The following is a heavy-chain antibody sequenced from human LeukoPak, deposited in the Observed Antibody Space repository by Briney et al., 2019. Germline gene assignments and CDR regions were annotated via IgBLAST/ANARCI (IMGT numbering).Heavy chain of an antibody. CDR3: ARGSRITMIVVVHSAEYFQH. J-gene: IGHJ1*01. V-gene: IGHV1-46*01. D-gene: IGHD3-22*01. CDR1: GYTFTSYY. CDR2: INPSGGST. Sequence: GASVKVSCKASGYTFTSYYMHWVRQAPGQGLEWMGIINPSGGSTSYAQKFQGRVTMTRDTSTSTVYMELSSLRSEDTAVYCCARGSRITMIVVVHSAEYFQHWGQGTLVTVSS.